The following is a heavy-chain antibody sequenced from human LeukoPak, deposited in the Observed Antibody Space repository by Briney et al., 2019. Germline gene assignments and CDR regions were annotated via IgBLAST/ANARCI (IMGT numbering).Heavy chain of an antibody. V-gene: IGHV1-69*05. CDR3: AGGDPFNYYMDV. CDR2: TIPIFGAT. Sequence: AASVKVSCKASGGTFSGHAISWVRQAPGQGLEWMGGTIPIFGATNYTQRFQGRITITTDESTTTAYMELTSLRSEDTAAYFCAGGDPFNYYMDVWGKGTSVTVFS. J-gene: IGHJ6*03. CDR1: GGTFSGHA. D-gene: IGHD4-17*01.